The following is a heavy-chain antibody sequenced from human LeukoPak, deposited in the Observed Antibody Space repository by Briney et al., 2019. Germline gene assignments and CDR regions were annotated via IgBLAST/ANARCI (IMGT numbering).Heavy chain of an antibody. CDR1: GGSISSSTYY. J-gene: IGHJ2*01. CDR2: IYYSGTT. V-gene: IGHV4-39*07. CDR3: ARAMDTAMAYWYFDL. D-gene: IGHD5-18*01. Sequence: SETLSLTCTVSGGSISSSTYYWAWVRQPPGKGMEWIASIYYSGTTYYNPSLKSRVTISVDTSKNQFSLKLSSVTAADTAVYYCARAMDTAMAYWYFDLWGRGTLVTVSS.